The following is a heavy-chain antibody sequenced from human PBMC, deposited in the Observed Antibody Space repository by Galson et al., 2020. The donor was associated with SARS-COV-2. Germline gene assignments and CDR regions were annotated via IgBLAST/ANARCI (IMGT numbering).Heavy chain of an antibody. CDR3: ARDSQGGNDYNYLFF. CDR2: INPSGGGT. D-gene: IGHD4-4*01. J-gene: IGHJ4*02. CDR1: GYTFTSYY. V-gene: IGHV1-46*01. Sequence: ASVKVSCKASGYTFTSYYIHWVRQAPGQGLEWMGIINPSGGGTTYAQKFQGSVTMTSDTSTSTVYMELSSLRSEDTAVYYCARDSQGGNDYNYLFFCGQGTLVTVSS.